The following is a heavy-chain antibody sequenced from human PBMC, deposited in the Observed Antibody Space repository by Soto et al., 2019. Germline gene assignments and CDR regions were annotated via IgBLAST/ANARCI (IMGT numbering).Heavy chain of an antibody. V-gene: IGHV3-30-3*01. CDR3: ARGSSYYDSSGYSDY. J-gene: IGHJ4*02. CDR1: GFTFSSYA. D-gene: IGHD3-22*01. CDR2: ISYDGSNK. Sequence: QVQLVESGGGVVQPGRSLRLSCAASGFTFSSYAMHWVRQAPGKGLEWVAVISYDGSNKYYADSVKGRFTISRDNSKNTLYLQMNSLRAEDTAVYYCARGSSYYDSSGYSDYWGQGTLVTVSS.